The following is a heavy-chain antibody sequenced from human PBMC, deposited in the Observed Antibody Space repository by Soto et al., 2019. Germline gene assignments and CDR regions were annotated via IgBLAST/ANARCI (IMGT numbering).Heavy chain of an antibody. CDR3: ARDRYDYGDSPDS. J-gene: IGHJ5*01. CDR2: ISSYNGNT. V-gene: IGHV1-18*01. Sequence: QAQLVQSGAEVKKPGASVKVSCKASGYTFSSYGISWVRQAPGQGLEWMGWISSYNGNTNYAQKVQGRVTMTTDTSAGTAYMEVSSLRSDATAVYYCARDRYDYGDSPDSWGQGTLVTVSS. CDR1: GYTFSSYG. D-gene: IGHD4-17*01.